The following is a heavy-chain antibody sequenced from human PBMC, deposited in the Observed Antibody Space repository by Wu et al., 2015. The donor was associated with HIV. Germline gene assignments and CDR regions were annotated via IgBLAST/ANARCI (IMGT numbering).Heavy chain of an antibody. J-gene: IGHJ4*02. D-gene: IGHD2-15*01. CDR3: ARDRGSGPLGLFDN. Sequence: QVQLVQSGAEVKKPGASVKVSCQASGYTFPTYGISWVRQAPGQGLEWMGWSSAYNGNTDYAQKFQGRVSMTTDTSTSTAYMELRSLRSDDTAVYYCARDRGSGPLGLFDNWGQGTLVTVSS. V-gene: IGHV1-18*01. CDR1: GYTFPTYG. CDR2: SSAYNGNT.